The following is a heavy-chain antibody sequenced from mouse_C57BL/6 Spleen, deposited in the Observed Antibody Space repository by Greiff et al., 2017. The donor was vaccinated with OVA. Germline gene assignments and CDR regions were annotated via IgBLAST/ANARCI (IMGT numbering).Heavy chain of an antibody. J-gene: IGHJ2*01. CDR1: GFTFTDYY. D-gene: IGHD4-1*02. Sequence: EVHLVESGGGLVQPGGSLSLSCAASGFTFTDYYMSWVRQPPGKALEWLGFIRNKANGYTTEYSASVKGRFTNSRDNSQSILFLQMNALRAEDSATYYCARSTGTGAFDCWGQGTTLTVSS. CDR3: ARSTGTGAFDC. V-gene: IGHV7-3*01. CDR2: IRNKANGYTT.